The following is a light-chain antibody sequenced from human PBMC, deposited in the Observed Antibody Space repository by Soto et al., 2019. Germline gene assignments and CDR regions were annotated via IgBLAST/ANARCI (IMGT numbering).Light chain of an antibody. Sequence: QSVLTQPPSASGTPGQRVTISCSGSSSNIESNTVNWYQQLPETAPKLLIYDNNIRPSGVPDRFSGSKSGTSASLAITGLQAEDEADYYCQSQDSSLSGSVFGGGTKLTVL. J-gene: IGLJ2*01. CDR2: DNN. V-gene: IGLV1-44*01. CDR3: QSQDSSLSGSV. CDR1: SSNIESNT.